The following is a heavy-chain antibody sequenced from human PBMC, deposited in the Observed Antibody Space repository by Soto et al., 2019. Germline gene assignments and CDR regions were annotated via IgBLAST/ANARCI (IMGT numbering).Heavy chain of an antibody. V-gene: IGHV1-3*01. CDR2: INAGNGNT. Sequence: ASVKVSCKASGYAFTSYAMHWVRQAPGQRLEWMGWINAGNGNTKYSQKFQGRVTITRDTSASTAYMELSSLRSEDTAVYYCARDGTAYCGGDCYSPLVYYGMDVWGQGTTVTVSS. CDR1: GYAFTSYA. D-gene: IGHD2-21*02. CDR3: ARDGTAYCGGDCYSPLVYYGMDV. J-gene: IGHJ6*02.